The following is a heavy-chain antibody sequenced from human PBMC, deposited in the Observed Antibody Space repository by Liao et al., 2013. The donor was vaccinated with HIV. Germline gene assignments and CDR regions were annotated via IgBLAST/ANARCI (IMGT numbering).Heavy chain of an antibody. Sequence: QVQLQESGPGLVKPSETLSLTCTVSGGSISSYYWSWIRQPAGKGLEWIGRIYTSGSTNYNPSLKSRVTISIDSSKNQFSLKLSSVTSADTAVYYCARGSTVTRTPFDSWGQGTLVTVSS. J-gene: IGHJ4*02. D-gene: IGHD4-17*01. CDR3: ARGSTVTRTPFDS. CDR1: GGSISSYY. V-gene: IGHV4-4*07. CDR2: IYTSGST.